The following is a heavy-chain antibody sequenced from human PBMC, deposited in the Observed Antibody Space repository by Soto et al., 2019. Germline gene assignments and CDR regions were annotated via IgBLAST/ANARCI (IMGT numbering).Heavy chain of an antibody. CDR2: IYYSGST. Sequence: SETLSLTCTVSGGSISSYYWSWIRQPPGKGLEWIGYIYYSGSTNYNPSLKSRVTISVDTSKNQFSLKLSSVTAADTAVYYCAREPLQGGDGMDVWGQGTTVTVSS. CDR3: AREPLQGGDGMDV. V-gene: IGHV4-59*08. CDR1: GGSISSYY. J-gene: IGHJ6*02. D-gene: IGHD1-1*01.